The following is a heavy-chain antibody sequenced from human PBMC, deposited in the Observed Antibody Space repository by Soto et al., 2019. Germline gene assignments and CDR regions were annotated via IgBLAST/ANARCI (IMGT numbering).Heavy chain of an antibody. Sequence: ASGKVSCKASGYTFTSYGISWVRQAPGQGLEWMGWISAYNGNTNYAQKLQGRVTMTTDTSTSTAYMELRSLRSDDTAVYYCARDYDSSTNYGMDVWGQGTTVTVSS. CDR3: ARDYDSSTNYGMDV. D-gene: IGHD3-3*01. J-gene: IGHJ6*02. CDR2: ISAYNGNT. CDR1: GYTFTSYG. V-gene: IGHV1-18*01.